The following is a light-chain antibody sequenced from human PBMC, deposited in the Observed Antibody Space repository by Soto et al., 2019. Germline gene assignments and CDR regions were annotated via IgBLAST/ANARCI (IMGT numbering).Light chain of an antibody. V-gene: IGLV2-14*01. CDR2: DVT. Sequence: QSALTQPASVSGSPGQSITISCSGTSRDVGGYDYVSWYQQHPGKAPKLMIFDVTNRPSGVSNRFSGSKSGNTDSLTISGLQAEDEAHYYCSSYTSSSTLVFGGGTKLTVL. CDR3: SSYTSSSTLV. J-gene: IGLJ2*01. CDR1: SRDVGGYDY.